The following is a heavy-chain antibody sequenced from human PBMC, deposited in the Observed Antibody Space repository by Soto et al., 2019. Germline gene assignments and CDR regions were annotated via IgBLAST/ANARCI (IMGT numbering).Heavy chain of an antibody. V-gene: IGHV3-9*01. D-gene: IGHD2-2*01. J-gene: IGHJ6*03. Sequence: EVQLVESGGGLVQPGRSLRLSCAASGFTFDDYAMHWVRQAPGKGLEWVSGISWNSGSIGYADSVKGRFTISRDNAKNSLYLQMNRLRVEDTALYYCAKDEKDIVVVPAAMPPNYYYYYMDVLGKGTPVTVCS. CDR3: AKDEKDIVVVPAAMPPNYYYYYMDV. CDR2: ISWNSGSI. CDR1: GFTFDDYA.